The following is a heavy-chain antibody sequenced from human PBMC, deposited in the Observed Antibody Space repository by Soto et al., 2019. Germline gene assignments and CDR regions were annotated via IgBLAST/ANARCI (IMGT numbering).Heavy chain of an antibody. Sequence: ASVKVSCQASGYTFTSYYMHWVRQAPGQGLEWMGIINPSGDSTSYAQKFQGRVTMTRDTSTSTVYMELSSLRSEDTAVYYCARNRLLRGSYDAFDIWGRGTMVTVS. V-gene: IGHV1-46*01. J-gene: IGHJ3*02. CDR3: ARNRLLRGSYDAFDI. CDR2: INPSGDST. CDR1: GYTFTSYY. D-gene: IGHD3-10*01.